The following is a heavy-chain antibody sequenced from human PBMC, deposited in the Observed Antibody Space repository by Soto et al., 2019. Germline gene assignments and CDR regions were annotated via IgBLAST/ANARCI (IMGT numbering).Heavy chain of an antibody. D-gene: IGHD2-2*01. V-gene: IGHV4-30-2*01. CDR1: GGSISSGGYS. CDR3: AREGGGYCSSTTCPGWFDP. Sequence: QLQLQESGSGLVKPSQTLSLTCAVSGGSISSGGYSWSWIRQPPGKGLEYIGYIYHSGSTYYNPSLKSRVTISLDRSKNQFSLKLSSVTAADTAVYYCAREGGGYCSSTTCPGWFDPCGQGPLVTVSS. CDR2: IYHSGST. J-gene: IGHJ5*02.